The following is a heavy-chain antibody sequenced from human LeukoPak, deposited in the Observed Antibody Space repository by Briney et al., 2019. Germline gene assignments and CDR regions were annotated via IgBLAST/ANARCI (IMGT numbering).Heavy chain of an antibody. D-gene: IGHD4-17*01. J-gene: IGHJ4*02. CDR2: ISSSSSYI. CDR3: XXDLHGDYVDFDY. Sequence: GGSLRLSCAASGFTFSSYSMNWVRQAPGKGLEWVSSISSSSSYIYYADSVKGRFTISRDNAKNYLYLQMNSPRAEDTAVYYCXXDLHGDYVDFDYWGQGTXVTVXS. V-gene: IGHV3-21*01. CDR1: GFTFSSYS.